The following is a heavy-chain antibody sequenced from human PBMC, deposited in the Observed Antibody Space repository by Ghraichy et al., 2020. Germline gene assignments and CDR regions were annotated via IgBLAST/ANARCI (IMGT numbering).Heavy chain of an antibody. CDR1: GASISGFY. CDR3: ARVPTMFGVAPWGMDI. Sequence: SETLSLTCTVSGASISGFYWSWIRQPPGKGLEWIGHIYYSGTTNYSPSLKSRLTLSVDRSQNLVSLRLSSVTSADTAVDYCARVPTMFGVAPWGMDIWGQGTTVTVS. D-gene: IGHD3-3*01. J-gene: IGHJ6*02. CDR2: IYYSGTT. V-gene: IGHV4-59*01.